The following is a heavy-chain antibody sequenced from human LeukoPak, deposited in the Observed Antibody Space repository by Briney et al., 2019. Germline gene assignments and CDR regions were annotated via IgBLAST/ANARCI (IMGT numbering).Heavy chain of an antibody. D-gene: IGHD2-2*02. J-gene: IGHJ4*02. CDR3: ARCTSTSCYNFDY. Sequence: KPSETLSLTCTVSGGSISSSDYYWGWVRQPPGKGLEWIGRIYTSGSTNYNPSLKSRVTISVDTSKNQFSLKLTSVTAADTAVYYCARCTSTSCYNFDYWGQGTLVTVSS. V-gene: IGHV4-39*07. CDR1: GGSISSSDYY. CDR2: IYTSGST.